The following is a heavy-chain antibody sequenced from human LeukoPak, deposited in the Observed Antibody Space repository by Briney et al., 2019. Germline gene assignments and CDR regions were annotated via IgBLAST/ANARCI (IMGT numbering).Heavy chain of an antibody. CDR3: ARDTKRSRARWENLGFDP. V-gene: IGHV1-18*01. Sequence: ASVKVSCKASGYTFTSYGISWVRQAPGQGLEWMGWISGYNDNTKYYAQKLQGRVTMTTDTSTSTAYMELRSLRSDDTAVYYCARDTKRSRARWENLGFDPWGQGTLVTVSS. D-gene: IGHD1-26*01. CDR1: GYTFTSYG. J-gene: IGHJ5*02. CDR2: ISGYNDNT.